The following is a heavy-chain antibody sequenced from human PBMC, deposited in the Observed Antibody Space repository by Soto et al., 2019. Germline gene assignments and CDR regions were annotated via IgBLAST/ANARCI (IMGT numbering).Heavy chain of an antibody. J-gene: IGHJ4*02. D-gene: IGHD3-16*02. CDR2: ISGSGGST. Sequence: GSLRLSCAASGFTFSSYAMSWVRQAPGKGLEWVSAISGSGGSTYYADSVKGRFTISRDNSKNTLYLQMNSLRAEDTAVYYCAKAPTRLRLGELSQDYWGQGTLVTVSS. V-gene: IGHV3-23*01. CDR3: AKAPTRLRLGELSQDY. CDR1: GFTFSSYA.